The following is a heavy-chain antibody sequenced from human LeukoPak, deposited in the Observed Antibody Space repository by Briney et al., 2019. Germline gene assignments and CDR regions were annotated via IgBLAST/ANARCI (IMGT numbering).Heavy chain of an antibody. CDR3: ARHGGLLWFGESFDY. Sequence: GESLKISCKGSGYSFTSYWIGWVRQMPGKGLEWMGIIYPGDSDTRYSPSFQGQVTISADKSISTAYLQWSSLKASDTAMYYCARHGGLLWFGESFDYWGQGTLVTVSS. CDR2: IYPGDSDT. V-gene: IGHV5-51*01. J-gene: IGHJ4*02. D-gene: IGHD3-10*01. CDR1: GYSFTSYW.